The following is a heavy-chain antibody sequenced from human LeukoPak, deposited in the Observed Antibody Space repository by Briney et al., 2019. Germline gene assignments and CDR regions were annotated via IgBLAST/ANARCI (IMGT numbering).Heavy chain of an antibody. CDR2: IYYSGST. D-gene: IGHD3-3*01. CDR3: ARAPYYDFWRGYSFDY. Sequence: SETLSLTCTVSGGSISSYYWSWIRQPPGKGLEWIGYIYYSGSTNYNPSLKSRVTISVDTSKNQFSLKLSSVTAADTAVYYCARAPYYDFWRGYSFDYWGQGTLVTVSS. J-gene: IGHJ4*02. V-gene: IGHV4-59*01. CDR1: GGSISSYY.